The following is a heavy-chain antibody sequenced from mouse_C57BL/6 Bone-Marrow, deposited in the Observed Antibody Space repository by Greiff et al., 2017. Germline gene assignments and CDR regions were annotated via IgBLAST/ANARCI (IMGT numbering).Heavy chain of an antibody. V-gene: IGHV5-15*01. CDR3: ARLNYGNAMDY. Sequence: EVKVVESGGGLVQPGGSLKLSCAASGFTFSDYGMAWVRQAPRKGPEWVAFISNLAYSIYYADTVTGRFTISRENAKNTLYLEMSSLRSEDTAMYYCARLNYGNAMDYWGQGTSVNVSS. CDR1: GFTFSDYG. CDR2: ISNLAYSI. J-gene: IGHJ4*01. D-gene: IGHD1-1*01.